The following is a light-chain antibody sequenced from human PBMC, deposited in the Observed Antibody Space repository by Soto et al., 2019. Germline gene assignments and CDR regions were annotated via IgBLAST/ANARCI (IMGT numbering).Light chain of an antibody. Sequence: VLMMNKGTMSLSPGERATLSCRARQSISSPYSAWYQQKPGQAPRLLIDGASNRATDIPDRFSGSGSGTDFTLTIIRLEPGECAGYDFQAFHIWRFGQ. CDR3: QAFHIWR. V-gene: IGKV3-20*01. CDR2: GAS. J-gene: IGKJ1*01. CDR1: QSISSPY.